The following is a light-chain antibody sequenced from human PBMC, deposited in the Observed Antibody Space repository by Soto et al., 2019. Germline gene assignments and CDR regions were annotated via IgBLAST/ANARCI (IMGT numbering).Light chain of an antibody. CDR1: SSDVGGYNY. J-gene: IGLJ3*02. CDR3: SSYSSVTTLWV. Sequence: QSALTQPASVSGSPGQSITISCTGTSSDVGGYNYVSWYQQHPGKAPKLIIYEVSNRPSGVSNRFSGSKSGNTASLTVSGLQAEDEADYYCSSYSSVTTLWVFGGGTKVT. CDR2: EVS. V-gene: IGLV2-14*01.